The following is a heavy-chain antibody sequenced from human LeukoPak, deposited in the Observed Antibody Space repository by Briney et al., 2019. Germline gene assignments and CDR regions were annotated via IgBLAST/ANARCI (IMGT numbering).Heavy chain of an antibody. CDR2: ISAYNGDT. CDR3: ARDPANSSGRYEHLDY. Sequence: AASVKVSCKGSGYTFTSHSISWVRQAPGQGLEWMGWISAYNGDTKYAQNFQGRVTMTTDASTTTAYMELRSLTSDDTAVYYCARDPANSSGRYEHLDYWGQGTLVTVSS. J-gene: IGHJ4*02. CDR1: GYTFTSHS. D-gene: IGHD6-19*01. V-gene: IGHV1-18*01.